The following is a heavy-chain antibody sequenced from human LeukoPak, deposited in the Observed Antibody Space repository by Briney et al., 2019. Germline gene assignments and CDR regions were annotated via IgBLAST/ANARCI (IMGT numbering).Heavy chain of an antibody. V-gene: IGHV4-59*01. CDR1: GGSISSYY. D-gene: IGHD2-15*01. CDR2: IYYSGST. CDR3: VARPNLFGGYGLDY. Sequence: PSETLSLTCTVSGGSISSYYWSWIRQPPGKGLEWIGYIYYSGSTNYNPSLKSRVTISVDTSKNQFSLKLSSVTAADTAVYYCVARPNLFGGYGLDYWGQGTLVTVSS. J-gene: IGHJ4*02.